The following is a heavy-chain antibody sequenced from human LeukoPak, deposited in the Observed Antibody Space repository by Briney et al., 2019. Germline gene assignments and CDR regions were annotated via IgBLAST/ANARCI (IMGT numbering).Heavy chain of an antibody. V-gene: IGHV7-4-1*02. J-gene: IGHJ3*02. CDR2: INTNTGNP. CDR1: GYTFTSYT. CDR3: ARDDPGDPDAFDI. D-gene: IGHD2-21*02. Sequence: ASVTVSCKASGYTFTSYTMNWVRQAPGQGLEWMGWINTNTGNPTYAQGFTGRFVFSLDTSVSTAYLQISSLKAEDTAVYYCARDDPGDPDAFDIWGQGTMVTVSS.